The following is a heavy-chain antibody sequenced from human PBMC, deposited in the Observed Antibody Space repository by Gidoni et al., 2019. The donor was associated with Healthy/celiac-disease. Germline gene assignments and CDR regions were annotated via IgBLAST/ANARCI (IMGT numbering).Heavy chain of an antibody. J-gene: IGHJ4*02. CDR3: AKRKAATGGYFDY. V-gene: IGHV3-23*04. CDR2: ISGSGGST. CDR1: GFTFSRYA. D-gene: IGHD2-15*01. Sequence: EVQLVESGGGLVQPGGSMRLSCAASGFTFSRYAMSWVRQAPGKGLEWCSAISGSGGSTYYADSVKGRFTISRDNSKNTLYLQMNSLRAEDTAVYYCAKRKAATGGYFDYWGQGTLVTVSS.